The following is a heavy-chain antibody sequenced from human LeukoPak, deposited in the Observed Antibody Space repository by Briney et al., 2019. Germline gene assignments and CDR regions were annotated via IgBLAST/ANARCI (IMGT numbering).Heavy chain of an antibody. Sequence: SETLSLTCAVSGYSISSGDYWGWIRQPPGKGLEWIGEINHSGSTNYNPSLKSRVTISVDTSKNQFSLKLSSVTAADTAVYYCARGVEYYYDSSGYQYYYYYMDVWGKGTTVTVSS. CDR2: INHSGST. CDR3: ARGVEYYYDSSGYQYYYYYMDV. D-gene: IGHD3-22*01. CDR1: GYSISSGDY. J-gene: IGHJ6*03. V-gene: IGHV4-38-2*01.